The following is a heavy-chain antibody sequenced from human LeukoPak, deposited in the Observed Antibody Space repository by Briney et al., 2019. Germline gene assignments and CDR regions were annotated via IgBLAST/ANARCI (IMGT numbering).Heavy chain of an antibody. CDR1: GGSISSGGYY. CDR2: IYYSGST. D-gene: IGHD2-15*01. V-gene: IGHV4-31*03. Sequence: NPSETLSLTCTVSGGSISSGGYYWSWIRQHPGKGLEWIGYIYYSGSTYYNPSLKSRVTISVDTSKNQFSLKLSSVTAADTAVYYCARDHCSGGSCYFHYWGQGTLVTVSS. J-gene: IGHJ4*02. CDR3: ARDHCSGGSCYFHY.